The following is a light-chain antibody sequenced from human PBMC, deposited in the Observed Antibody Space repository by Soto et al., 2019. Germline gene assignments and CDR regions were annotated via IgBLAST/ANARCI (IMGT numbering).Light chain of an antibody. CDR3: QQYNSYSPT. Sequence: DIQMTQSPSTLSASVGDRVTITCRASQSISSWLAWYQQKPGKAPKLLIYDASSLESGVPSRFSGRGSGTEFTLTISSLQPDDFATYYCQQYNSYSPTFGQGNKVEIK. CDR1: QSISSW. CDR2: DAS. J-gene: IGKJ1*01. V-gene: IGKV1-5*01.